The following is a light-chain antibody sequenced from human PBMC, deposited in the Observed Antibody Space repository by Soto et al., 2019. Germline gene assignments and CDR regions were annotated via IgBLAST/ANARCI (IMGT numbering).Light chain of an antibody. Sequence: IVLTQSPGTLSLSPGERATLSCRASQSVSSGYLAWYQQKPGQAPRLLIHGSSTRATGTPDRFSGSGFGTDFTLTVSRLEPEDFAVYYCQQYGTSPQTFGQGTKVDNK. J-gene: IGKJ1*01. V-gene: IGKV3-20*01. CDR1: QSVSSGY. CDR3: QQYGTSPQT. CDR2: GSS.